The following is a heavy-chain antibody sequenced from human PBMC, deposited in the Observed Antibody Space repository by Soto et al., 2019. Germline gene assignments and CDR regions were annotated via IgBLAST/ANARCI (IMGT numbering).Heavy chain of an antibody. J-gene: IGHJ4*02. CDR3: AKDYGDYGYYYFDY. D-gene: IGHD4-17*01. V-gene: IGHV3-9*01. CDR1: GFTFDDYA. CDR2: ISWNSGSI. Sequence: EVQLVESGGGLVQPGRSLRLSCAASGFTFDDYAMHWVRQAPGKGLEWVSGISWNSGSIGYADSVKGRFTISRDNAKNSLDLQMNSLRAEDTALYYCAKDYGDYGYYYFDYWGQGTLVTVSS.